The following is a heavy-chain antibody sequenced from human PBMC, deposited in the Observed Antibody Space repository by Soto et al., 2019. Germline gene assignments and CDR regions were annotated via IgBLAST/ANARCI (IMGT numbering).Heavy chain of an antibody. CDR2: IYYSGST. J-gene: IGHJ6*02. D-gene: IGHD2-15*01. CDR1: GGSISSYY. CDR3: ARDRRSCYPYYYYGMDV. Sequence: KPSETLSLTCTVSGGSISSYYWSWIRQPPGKGLEWIGYIYYSGSTNYNPSLKSRVTISVDTSKNQFSLKLSSVTAADTAVYYCARDRRSCYPYYYYGMDVWGQGTTVTVSS. V-gene: IGHV4-59*01.